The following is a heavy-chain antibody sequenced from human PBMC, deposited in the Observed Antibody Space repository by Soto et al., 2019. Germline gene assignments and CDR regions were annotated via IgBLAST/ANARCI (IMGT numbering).Heavy chain of an antibody. CDR3: ARAYIDVWPHSFDV. Sequence: QVQLQESGPGLVKPSETLSLPCTVSGGSVSSASSYWRWIRPPPGKGLEWIGYIHYSGSTNYNPALKSRGTTPGNTAKNQFALKLSAVTAADTDVYYCARAYIDVWPHSFDVWGQGILVTVSS. D-gene: IGHD2-8*01. CDR1: GGSVSSASSY. CDR2: IHYSGST. V-gene: IGHV4-61*01. J-gene: IGHJ4*02.